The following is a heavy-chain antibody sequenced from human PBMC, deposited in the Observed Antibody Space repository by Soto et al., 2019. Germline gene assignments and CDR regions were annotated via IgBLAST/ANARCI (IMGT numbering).Heavy chain of an antibody. J-gene: IGHJ6*02. CDR3: ARQMHYRMDV. CDR2: IDPSDSYT. CDR1: GYSFTSYW. Sequence: PGESLKISCKGSGYSFTSYWISWVRQMPGKGLEWMGRIDPSDSYTNYSPSFQGHVTISADKSISTAYLQWSSLKTSDTAMYYCARQMHYRMDVWGQGTTVTVSS. V-gene: IGHV5-10-1*01.